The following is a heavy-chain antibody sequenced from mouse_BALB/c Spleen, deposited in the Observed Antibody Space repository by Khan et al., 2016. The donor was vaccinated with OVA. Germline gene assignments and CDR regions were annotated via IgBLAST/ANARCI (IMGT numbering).Heavy chain of an antibody. CDR1: GYTFTSYT. D-gene: IGHD2-14*01. Sequence: QVQLQQSGAELARPGASVKMSCKASGYTFTSYTMHWVKQRPGQGLEWIGYINPSKGYTNYNQKFKDKATLTADKSSSTAYMQLSSLTSEDSAVSYYVRAEAYYWYECYFDVWGAGTTVTVSS. V-gene: IGHV1-4*01. CDR2: INPSKGYT. CDR3: VRAEAYYWYECYFDV. J-gene: IGHJ1*01.